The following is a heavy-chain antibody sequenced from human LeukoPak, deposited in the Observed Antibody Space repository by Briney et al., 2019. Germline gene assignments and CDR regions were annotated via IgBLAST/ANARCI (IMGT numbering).Heavy chain of an antibody. CDR3: ARASHSGDEVGY. J-gene: IGHJ4*02. V-gene: IGHV1-2*02. Sequence: ASVKVSCKASGYTFTGYYMHWVRQAPGQGFEWMGWINPNSGGTNYAQKFQGRVTMTRDTSISTAYMELSRLRSDDTAVYYCARASHSGDEVGYWGQGTLVTVSS. D-gene: IGHD7-27*01. CDR2: INPNSGGT. CDR1: GYTFTGYY.